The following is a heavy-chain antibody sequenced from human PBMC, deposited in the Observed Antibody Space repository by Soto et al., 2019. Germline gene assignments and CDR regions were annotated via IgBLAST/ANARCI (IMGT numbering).Heavy chain of an antibody. J-gene: IGHJ4*02. V-gene: IGHV3-23*01. D-gene: IGHD3-10*01. CDR2: ISGGGETT. CDR1: GFTFDDYG. CDR3: AFNSGSGSYYFDY. Sequence: GGSLRLSCAASGFTFDDYGMYWVRQAPGQGLECVSAISGGGETTDYADSVKGRFTISRDNSKNTLYLQMNSLRAEDTAVYYCAFNSGSGSYYFDYWGQGTLVTVSS.